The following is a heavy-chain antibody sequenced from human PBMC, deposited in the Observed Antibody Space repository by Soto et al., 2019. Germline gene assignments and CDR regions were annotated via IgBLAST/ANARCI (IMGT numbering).Heavy chain of an antibody. Sequence: ASVKVSCKASGYFFTTYGISWVRQAPGQGLEWMGWISPYNGNTKYAQSFQGRATMTTDTSTYTAYMELRSLRSDDPAVYYCARDFGSDLSAPGAVFDYWGQGTVVTVSS. D-gene: IGHD3-3*01. CDR2: ISPYNGNT. J-gene: IGHJ4*02. V-gene: IGHV1-18*04. CDR3: ARDFGSDLSAPGAVFDY. CDR1: GYFFTTYG.